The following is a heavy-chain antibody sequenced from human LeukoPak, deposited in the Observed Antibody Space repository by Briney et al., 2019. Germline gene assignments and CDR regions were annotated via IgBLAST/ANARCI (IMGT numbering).Heavy chain of an antibody. Sequence: GGSLRLSCAASGFTVSNNYMSWVRQAPGKGLEWASIIYGGGSTYYADSVKGRFTISRDNSKNTLYLQMNSLRPEDTAVYYCARVRSDTSGWYHLDYWGQGTLVTVSS. V-gene: IGHV3-53*01. CDR1: GFTVSNNY. CDR3: ARVRSDTSGWYHLDY. D-gene: IGHD6-19*01. CDR2: IYGGGST. J-gene: IGHJ4*02.